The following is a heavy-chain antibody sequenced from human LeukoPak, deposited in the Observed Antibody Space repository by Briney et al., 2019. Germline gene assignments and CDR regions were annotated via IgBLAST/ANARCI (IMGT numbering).Heavy chain of an antibody. D-gene: IGHD1-26*01. Sequence: GGSLRLSCAASGFTFSNYAMHWVRQAPGKGLEWVAVISYDGSNKYYADSGKGRFTISRDNSKNTLYLQMNSLRAEDTAVYYCATLSGSYSFGYWGQGTLVTVSS. J-gene: IGHJ4*02. V-gene: IGHV3-30*14. CDR1: GFTFSNYA. CDR3: ATLSGSYSFGY. CDR2: ISYDGSNK.